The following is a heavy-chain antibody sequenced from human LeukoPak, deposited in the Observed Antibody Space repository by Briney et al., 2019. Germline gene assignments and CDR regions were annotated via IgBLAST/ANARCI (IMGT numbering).Heavy chain of an antibody. CDR2: MNPSYGNT. Sequence: AAVRVSCKVSGYTYPSSNINWVRQPPGHGLEWMGCMNPSYGNTAYARRFQGRVTMSRDTSTNTAFLQLTSLRSEDKAVYYCARGLDVERSSAWSWGPKKFYYNVMDVWGQGTTVTVSS. J-gene: IGHJ6*02. CDR3: ARGLDVERSSAWSWGPKKFYYNVMDV. D-gene: IGHD3-9*01. CDR1: GYTYPSSN. V-gene: IGHV1-8*01.